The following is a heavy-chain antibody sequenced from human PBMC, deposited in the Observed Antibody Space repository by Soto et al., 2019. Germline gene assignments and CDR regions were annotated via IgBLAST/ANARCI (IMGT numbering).Heavy chain of an antibody. CDR2: IYSDGTT. Sequence: EVQLVESGGGLIQSGGSLRLSCAASGFSVSSNYMSWVRQAPGKGLEWVSLIYSDGTTYYADSVKVRFTISRYNFKNTLFLQMNSLRAEDTAVYYCARGGNSFDFRGQGTLVTVSS. D-gene: IGHD2-21*02. CDR3: ARGGNSFDF. CDR1: GFSVSSNY. J-gene: IGHJ4*02. V-gene: IGHV3-53*01.